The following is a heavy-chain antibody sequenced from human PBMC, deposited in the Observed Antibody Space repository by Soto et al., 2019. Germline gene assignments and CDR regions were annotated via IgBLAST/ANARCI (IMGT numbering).Heavy chain of an antibody. CDR3: ARVYDILTSAWLDP. J-gene: IGHJ5*02. Sequence: GGSLRLSCAASGFTLSDYYMTWIRQSPGEGLEWISYISTNSRYTKYADSVKGRFTISRDDAKNSLYLQMNSLRVEDTAVYYCARVYDILTSAWLDPWGQGTLVTVSS. V-gene: IGHV3-11*03. D-gene: IGHD3-9*01. CDR2: ISTNSRYT. CDR1: GFTLSDYY.